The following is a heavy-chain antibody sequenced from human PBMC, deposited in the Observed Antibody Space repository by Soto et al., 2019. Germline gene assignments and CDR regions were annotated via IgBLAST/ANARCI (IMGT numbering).Heavy chain of an antibody. CDR1: GLTFTNYA. J-gene: IGHJ6*03. Sequence: GGSLRLSCAASGLTFTNYAMSWVRQAPGKGLEWVSAISGSGTNTYYADSLKGRFTISRDNSRNTLYLQMNSLRAEDTAVYYCAKRLSPCTTTSCSAHPAHYYYYMDVWGKGTTVTVSS. CDR3: AKRLSPCTTTSCSAHPAHYYYYMDV. D-gene: IGHD2-2*01. CDR2: ISGSGTNT. V-gene: IGHV3-23*01.